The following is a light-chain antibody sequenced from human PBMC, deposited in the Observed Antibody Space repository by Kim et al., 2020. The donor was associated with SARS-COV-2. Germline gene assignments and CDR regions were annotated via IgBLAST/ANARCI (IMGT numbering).Light chain of an antibody. Sequence: EPASNSCRSSQGLLHSNGYNYLDWYLQKPGQSPQLLIYLGSNRASGVPDRFSGSGSGTDFTLKISRVEAEDVGVYYCMQALQTPRSFGQGTKLEI. CDR3: MQALQTPRS. J-gene: IGKJ2*03. CDR2: LGS. V-gene: IGKV2-28*01. CDR1: QGLLHSNGYNY.